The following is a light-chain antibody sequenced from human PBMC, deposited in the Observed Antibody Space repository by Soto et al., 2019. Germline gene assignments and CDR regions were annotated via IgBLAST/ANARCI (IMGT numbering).Light chain of an antibody. CDR2: DSS. CDR1: QSVTNNY. V-gene: IGKV3-20*01. CDR3: QQYGGSPPST. J-gene: IGKJ2*01. Sequence: EIVLTQSPGTLSLSPGQRATLSCRASQSVTNNYLAWYQQKPGRAPRLLIYDSSSRATGVPDRFSASGSGTDFTLSISRLEPEDAAVYLCQQYGGSPPSTFGPGPKVDIK.